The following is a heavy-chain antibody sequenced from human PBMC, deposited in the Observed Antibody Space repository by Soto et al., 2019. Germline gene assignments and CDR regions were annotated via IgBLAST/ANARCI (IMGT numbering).Heavy chain of an antibody. CDR3: TTDSRTTLPEIRFDY. CDR2: VKSKADGGSG. V-gene: IGHV3-15*07. CDR1: GFPFNNAW. Sequence: GGSLRLSCAASGFPFNNAWINWVRQVPGKGLEWVGRVKSKADGGSGDYAAPVKGRFVVSRDDSRDIVYLQMNSLKIEDTGVYYCTTDSRTTLPEIRFDYWGHGTQVTVSS. J-gene: IGHJ4*01. D-gene: IGHD1-26*01.